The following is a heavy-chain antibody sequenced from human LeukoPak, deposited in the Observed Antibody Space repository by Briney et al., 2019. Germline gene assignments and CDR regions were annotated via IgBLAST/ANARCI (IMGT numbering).Heavy chain of an antibody. J-gene: IGHJ3*02. CDR2: IRYDGSNK. Sequence: GGSLRLSCAASGFTFSSYGMHWVRQAPGKGLEWVAFIRYDGSNKYYADSVKGRFTISRDNSKNTLYLQMNSLRAEDTALYYCVKDIRTVAVPSASMLAFHIWGQGTMVTVSS. CDR1: GFTFSSYG. V-gene: IGHV3-30*02. D-gene: IGHD2-2*01. CDR3: VKDIRTVAVPSASMLAFHI.